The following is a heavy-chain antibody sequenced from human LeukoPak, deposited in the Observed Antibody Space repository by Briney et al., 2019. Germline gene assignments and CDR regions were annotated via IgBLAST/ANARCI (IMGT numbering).Heavy chain of an antibody. J-gene: IGHJ4*02. V-gene: IGHV4-39*01. CDR1: GVSISSSNSY. CDR2: IYYSGNT. Sequence: SETLSLTCTVSGVSISSSNSYWGWIRQPPGKGLEWIGSIYYSGNTYYNASLKSQVSISIDTSKNQFSLRLTSVTAADTAVYYCARGPPYSSGWHWGHPFDYWGQGTLVTVSS. D-gene: IGHD6-19*01. CDR3: ARGPPYSSGWHWGHPFDY.